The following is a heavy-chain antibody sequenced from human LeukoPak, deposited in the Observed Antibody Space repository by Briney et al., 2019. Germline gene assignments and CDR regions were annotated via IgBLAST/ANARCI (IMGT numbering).Heavy chain of an antibody. Sequence: ASVKVSCKASGGTFSSYAISWVRQAPGQGLEWMGWINPNNDDTNYAQKFQDRVTMTRDTSISTAYMELSRLTSDDTAVYYCARRGSGYGYDYWGQGTLVTVSS. J-gene: IGHJ4*02. D-gene: IGHD5-18*01. V-gene: IGHV1-2*02. CDR3: ARRGSGYGYDY. CDR2: INPNNDDT. CDR1: GGTFSSYA.